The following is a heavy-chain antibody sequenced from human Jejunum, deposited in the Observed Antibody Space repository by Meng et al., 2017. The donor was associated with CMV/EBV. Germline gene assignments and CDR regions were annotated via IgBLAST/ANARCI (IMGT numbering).Heavy chain of an antibody. Sequence: QVQVVQPVAEGKKPGASVKVSCKASGYIFNNYGVSWVRQAPGQGPEWMGWISAYNGNTNYAQNFQGRFTMTTDTSTSTAYMELRSLTFDDTAVCFCARGRRNEPLFDYWGQGTLVTVSS. V-gene: IGHV1-18*01. D-gene: IGHD1-14*01. CDR1: GYIFNNYG. CDR3: ARGRRNEPLFDY. J-gene: IGHJ4*02. CDR2: ISAYNGNT.